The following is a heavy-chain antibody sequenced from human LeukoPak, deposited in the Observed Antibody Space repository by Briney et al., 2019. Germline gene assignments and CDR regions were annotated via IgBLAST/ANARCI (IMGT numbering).Heavy chain of an antibody. V-gene: IGHV4-59*01. J-gene: IGHJ4*02. CDR1: GGSISRYY. Sequence: SETLSLTCTVSGGSISRYYWSWIRQPPGKGLEWIGYIHHSGSTNYNPSLKSRVTISVDTSKNQFSLKLSSVTAADTAVYYCASAPYSSSWFDYWGQGTLVTVSS. CDR3: ASAPYSSSWFDY. D-gene: IGHD6-13*01. CDR2: IHHSGST.